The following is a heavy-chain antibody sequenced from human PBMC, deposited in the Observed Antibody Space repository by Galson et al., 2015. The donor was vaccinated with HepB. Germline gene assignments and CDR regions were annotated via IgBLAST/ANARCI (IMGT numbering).Heavy chain of an antibody. V-gene: IGHV3-23*01. CDR2: ISGGGAST. CDR3: ARESVGATDWGDY. Sequence: SLRLSCAASGFTFNSYAMSWVRQPPGKGLEWVSGISGGGASTYYADSVKGRFTISRDNSKNTLYLQMNSLRAEDTAVYYCARESVGATDWGDYWGQGTLVTVSS. D-gene: IGHD1-26*01. J-gene: IGHJ4*02. CDR1: GFTFNSYA.